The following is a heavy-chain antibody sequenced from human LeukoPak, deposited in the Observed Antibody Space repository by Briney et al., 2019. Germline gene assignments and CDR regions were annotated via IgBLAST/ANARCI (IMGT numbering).Heavy chain of an antibody. CDR2: ISSSSSTI. D-gene: IGHD2-15*01. V-gene: IGHV3-48*01. CDR3: ARGLYCSGGSCYGRFDY. Sequence: GGSPRLSCAASGFTFSNYNMNWVRQAPGKGLEWVSYISSSSSTIYYADSVKGRFTISRDNAKNSLYLQMNSLRAEDTAVYYCARGLYCSGGSCYGRFDYWGQGTLVTVSS. J-gene: IGHJ4*02. CDR1: GFTFSNYN.